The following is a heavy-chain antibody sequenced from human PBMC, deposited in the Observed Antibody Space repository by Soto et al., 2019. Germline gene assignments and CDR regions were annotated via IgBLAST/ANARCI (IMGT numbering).Heavy chain of an antibody. V-gene: IGHV4-38-2*01. CDR1: GYSISSGYY. CDR2: IYHSGST. D-gene: IGHD3-3*01. CDR3: ARGTFGYYDFWSGYPRNNWFDP. Sequence: LTCAVSGYSISSGYYWGWIRQPPGKGLEWIGSIYHSGSTYYNPSLKSRVTISVDTSKNQFSLKLSSVTAADTAVYYCARGTFGYYDFWSGYPRNNWFDPWGQGTLVTVSS. J-gene: IGHJ5*02.